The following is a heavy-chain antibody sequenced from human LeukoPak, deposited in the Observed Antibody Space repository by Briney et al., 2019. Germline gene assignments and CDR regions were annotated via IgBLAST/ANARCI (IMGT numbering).Heavy chain of an antibody. D-gene: IGHD2-21*02. J-gene: IGHJ4*02. V-gene: IGHV4-34*01. CDR3: ARHVVVTAILDY. CDR1: GGSFSGYY. CDR2: INHSGST. Sequence: SETLSLTCAVYGGSFSGYYWSWIRQPPGKGLEWIGEINHSGSTNYNPSLKSRVTISVDTSKNQFSLKLSSVTAADTAVYYCARHVVVTAILDYWGQGTLVTVSS.